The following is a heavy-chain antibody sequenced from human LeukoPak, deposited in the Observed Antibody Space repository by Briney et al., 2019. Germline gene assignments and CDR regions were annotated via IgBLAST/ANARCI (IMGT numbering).Heavy chain of an antibody. CDR1: GFTFGDYA. D-gene: IGHD2-15*01. CDR2: IRSKAYGGKT. V-gene: IGHV3-49*04. J-gene: IGHJ4*02. Sequence: PGGSLRLSCTASGFTFGDYAMSWVRQAPGKGLEWVGFIRSKAYGGKTEYAASVKGRFTISRDDSKSIAYLQMNSLKAEDTAVYYCTRVTFDVVVVAATFSYFDYWGQGTLVTVSS. CDR3: TRVTFDVVVVAATFSYFDY.